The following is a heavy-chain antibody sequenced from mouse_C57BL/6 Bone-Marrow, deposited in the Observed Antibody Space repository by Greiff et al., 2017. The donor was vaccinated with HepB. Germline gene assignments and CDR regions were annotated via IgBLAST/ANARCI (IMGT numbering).Heavy chain of an antibody. CDR1: GFTFSDYG. D-gene: IGHD1-1*01. J-gene: IGHJ3*01. Sequence: EVKLVESGGGLVKPGGSLKLSCAASGFTFSDYGMHWVRQAPEKGLEWVAYISSGSSTIYYADTVKGRFTISRDNANNTLFLQMTSLRSEDTAMYYGARCYGSSRGAWFAYWGQGTLVTVSA. CDR3: ARCYGSSRGAWFAY. V-gene: IGHV5-17*01. CDR2: ISSGSSTI.